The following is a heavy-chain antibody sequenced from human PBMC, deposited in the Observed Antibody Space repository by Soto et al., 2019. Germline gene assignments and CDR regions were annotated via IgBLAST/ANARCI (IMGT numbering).Heavy chain of an antibody. V-gene: IGHV1-3*01. J-gene: IGHJ6*03. CDR1: GYTFTSYA. CDR3: ARGIRVSSSGRDYYYYMDV. Sequence: GASVKVSCKASGYTFTSYAMHWVRQAPGQRLEWMGWINAGNGNTKYSQKFQGRVTITRDTSASTAYMELSSLRSEDTAVYYCARGIRVSSSGRDYYYYMDVWGKGTTVTVSS. D-gene: IGHD6-6*01. CDR2: INAGNGNT.